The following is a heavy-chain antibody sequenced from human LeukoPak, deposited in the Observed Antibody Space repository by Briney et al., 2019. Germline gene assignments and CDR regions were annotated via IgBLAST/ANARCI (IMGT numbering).Heavy chain of an antibody. CDR3: ARTPSNGLDY. CDR2: INHSGST. CDR1: GGSFSGYY. V-gene: IGHV4-34*01. J-gene: IGHJ4*02. Sequence: PSETLSLTCAVYGGSFSGYYWSWIRQPPGKGLEWIGEINHSGSTNYNPSLKSRVTISVDTSKNQFSLKLSSVTAADTAVYYCARTPSNGLDYWGQGTLVTVSS. D-gene: IGHD2-2*01.